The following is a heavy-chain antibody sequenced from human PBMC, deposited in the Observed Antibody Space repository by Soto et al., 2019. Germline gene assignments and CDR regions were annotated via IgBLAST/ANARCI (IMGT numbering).Heavy chain of an antibody. V-gene: IGHV3-33*01. CDR2: IWYDGSNK. CDR3: ARGFPYDSSGPNDY. Sequence: GGSLRLSCAASGFTFSSYGMHWVRQAPGKGLEWVAVIWYDGSNKYYADSVKGRFTISRDSSKNTLYLQMNSLRAEDTAVYYCARGFPYDSSGPNDYWGQGTLVTVSS. CDR1: GFTFSSYG. J-gene: IGHJ4*02. D-gene: IGHD3-22*01.